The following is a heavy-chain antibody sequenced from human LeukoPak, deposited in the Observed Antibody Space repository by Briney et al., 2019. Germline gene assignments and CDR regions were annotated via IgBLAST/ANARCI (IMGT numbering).Heavy chain of an antibody. J-gene: IGHJ4*02. CDR3: ASDIAAADTDY. V-gene: IGHV3-7*01. D-gene: IGHD6-13*01. Sequence: GGSLRLSCAASGFTFSSYWMSWVRQAPGKGLEWVANIKQDGSEKYYVDSVKGRFTISRDNAKNSLYLQMNSLRAEDTAVYYCASDIAAADTDYWGQGTLATVSS. CDR2: IKQDGSEK. CDR1: GFTFSSYW.